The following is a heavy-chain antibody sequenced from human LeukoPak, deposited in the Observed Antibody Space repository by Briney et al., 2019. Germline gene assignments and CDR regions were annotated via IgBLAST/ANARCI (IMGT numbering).Heavy chain of an antibody. D-gene: IGHD4-11*01. CDR1: GFTFSSYA. V-gene: IGHV3-23*01. CDR2: ISGDGTET. Sequence: GGSLRLSCAASGFTFSSYAMSWVRQVPRKGLEWVSTISGDGTETFYADSVKGRFTISRDNSKNTHYLQMSSLRAEDTGIYYCAKGGHYSFFDYWGQGTLVTVSS. CDR3: AKGGHYSFFDY. J-gene: IGHJ4*02.